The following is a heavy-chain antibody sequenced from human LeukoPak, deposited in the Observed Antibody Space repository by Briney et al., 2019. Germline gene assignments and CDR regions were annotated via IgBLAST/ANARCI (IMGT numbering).Heavy chain of an antibody. Sequence: GESLKISCKGSGYNFATDWIGWVRQMPGKGLEWMGIIYPGDSDTRYSPSFQGQVTISADKSISTAYLQWSSLKASDTAMYYCARSGGNYDILTGYYLPWFDPWGQGTLVTVSS. CDR2: IYPGDSDT. V-gene: IGHV5-51*01. J-gene: IGHJ5*02. D-gene: IGHD3-9*01. CDR1: GYNFATDW. CDR3: ARSGGNYDILTGYYLPWFDP.